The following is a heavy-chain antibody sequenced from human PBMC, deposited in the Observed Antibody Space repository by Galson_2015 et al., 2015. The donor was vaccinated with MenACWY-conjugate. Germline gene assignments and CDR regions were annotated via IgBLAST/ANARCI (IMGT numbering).Heavy chain of an antibody. CDR2: IGTAGDT. CDR1: GLTFSSYD. D-gene: IGHD6-19*01. J-gene: IGHJ6*02. V-gene: IGHV3-13*01. CDR3: ARVRAVAGTYYGMDV. Sequence: SLRLSCAASGLTFSSYDMHWVRHAAGKGLEWVSAIGTAGDTYYPGSVKGRFTISRENAKNSLYLQMNSLRAEDTAVYYCARVRAVAGTYYGMDVWGQGTTVTVSS.